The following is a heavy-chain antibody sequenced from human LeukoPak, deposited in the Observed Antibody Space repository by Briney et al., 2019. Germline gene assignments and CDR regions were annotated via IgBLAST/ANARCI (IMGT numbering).Heavy chain of an antibody. CDR2: ISSSSSSI. J-gene: IGHJ4*02. CDR1: GFTFSSYS. Sequence: GGSLRLSCEASGFTFSSYSMNWVRQAPGKGLEWVSYISSSSSSINYADSVKGRFTISRDNAKNSLYLQMNSLRAEDTAVYYCASGSRDGYNYRFDYWGQGTLVTVSS. D-gene: IGHD5-24*01. CDR3: ASGSRDGYNYRFDY. V-gene: IGHV3-48*04.